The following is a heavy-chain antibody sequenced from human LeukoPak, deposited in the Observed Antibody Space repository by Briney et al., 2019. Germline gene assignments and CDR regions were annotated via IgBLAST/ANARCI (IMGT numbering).Heavy chain of an antibody. D-gene: IGHD3-9*01. V-gene: IGHV3-30*18. J-gene: IGHJ5*02. CDR2: ISYHGTIK. CDR3: AKLDYYDILTGYLS. CDR1: GFTFSSYG. Sequence: GGSLRLSCAASGFTFSSYGMHWVRQAPGKGLDWVALISYHGTIKYYADSVKGRFTISRDSSKNTLNLQMNSLRAEDTAMYYCAKLDYYDILTGYLSWGQGTLVTVSS.